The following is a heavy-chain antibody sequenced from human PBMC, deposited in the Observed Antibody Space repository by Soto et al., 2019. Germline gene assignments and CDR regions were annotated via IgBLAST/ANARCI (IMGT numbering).Heavy chain of an antibody. V-gene: IGHV3-23*01. CDR3: ASGRGRYFYYGMDV. CDR1: GFTFSSYA. J-gene: IGHJ6*02. CDR2: ISGSGDRT. D-gene: IGHD1-26*01. Sequence: EVQLLESGGVLIQPGGSLRLSCAASGFTFSSYAITWVRQAPGKGLGWVSVISGSGDRTYDADSVKGPFTISRHNSKNTLCLQMNRLRAEDTAVYYCASGRGRYFYYGMDVWGQGTTGTVSS.